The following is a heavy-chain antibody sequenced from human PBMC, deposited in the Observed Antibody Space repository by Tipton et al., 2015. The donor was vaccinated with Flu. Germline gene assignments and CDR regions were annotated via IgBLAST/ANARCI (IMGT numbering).Heavy chain of an antibody. CDR2: IHHAGNA. J-gene: IGHJ5*02. CDR1: GFTFSSYE. V-gene: IGHV4-38-2*01. D-gene: IGHD4-11*01. Sequence: QLVQSGGGVVQPGRSLRLSCAASGFTFSSYEMNWVRQAPGKGLEWIGNIHHAGNAYYNFSLKSRVTMSVDTSKNQFSLKVFSATAADTAVYYCARRDYSNYVSDPKSWFDPWGQGILVTVSS. CDR3: ARRDYSNYVSDPKSWFDP.